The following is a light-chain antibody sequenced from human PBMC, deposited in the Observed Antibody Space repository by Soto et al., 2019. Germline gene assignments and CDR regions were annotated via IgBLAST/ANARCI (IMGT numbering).Light chain of an antibody. CDR2: NVY. CDR3: SAYTVSRTYV. J-gene: IGLJ1*01. CDR1: SSDVGAYNF. Sequence: QSVLTQPASVSGSPGQSITISCTGTSSDVGAYNFVSWHQQHPGKAPKLMIYNVYDRPSGISYRFSGSKSGNTASLTISGLQGEDEADYYCSAYTVSRTYVFGTGTKVP. V-gene: IGLV2-14*03.